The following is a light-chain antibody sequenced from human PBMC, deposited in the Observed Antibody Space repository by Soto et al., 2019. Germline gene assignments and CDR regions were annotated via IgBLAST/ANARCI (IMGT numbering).Light chain of an antibody. CDR2: EVS. CDR1: ISDVGGYNY. CDR3: SSYAARNTVV. J-gene: IGLJ2*01. V-gene: IGLV2-8*01. Sequence: QSVLTQPPSASGSPGQSVTISCTGTISDVGGYNYVSWYQQHPGKAPKLMIYEVSKRPSGVPDRFSGSKSDNTASLTISGLQAEDEGDYYCSSYAARNTVVFGGGTKLTVL.